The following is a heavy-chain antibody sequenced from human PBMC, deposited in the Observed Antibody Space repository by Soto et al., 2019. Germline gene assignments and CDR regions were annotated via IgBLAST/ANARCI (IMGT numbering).Heavy chain of an antibody. Sequence: QVQLVESGGGLVKPGGSLRLSCAASGFTFTDYYMSWIRQAPGKGLEWVSYISGSGSITYYADSVKGRFTISRDNAKNSLYRQMNSLRAEDTAVYYCARDPVNYASWFDPWGQGTLVTVSS. CDR1: GFTFTDYY. V-gene: IGHV3-11*01. CDR2: ISGSGSIT. CDR3: ARDPVNYASWFDP. J-gene: IGHJ5*02. D-gene: IGHD1-7*01.